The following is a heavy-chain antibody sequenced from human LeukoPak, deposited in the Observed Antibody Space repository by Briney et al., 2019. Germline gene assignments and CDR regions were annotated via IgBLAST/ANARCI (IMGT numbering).Heavy chain of an antibody. CDR1: GGSFSGYY. J-gene: IGHJ6*03. D-gene: IGHD3-16*01. CDR3: ARGPDGWGYYYYMDV. CDR2: INHSGST. V-gene: IGHV4-34*01. Sequence: PSETLSLTCAVYGGSFSGYYWSWIRQPPGKGLEWIGEINHSGSTNYNPSLKSRVTISVDTSKNQFSLKLSSVTAADTAVYYCARGPDGWGYYYYMDVWGKGTTVTVSS.